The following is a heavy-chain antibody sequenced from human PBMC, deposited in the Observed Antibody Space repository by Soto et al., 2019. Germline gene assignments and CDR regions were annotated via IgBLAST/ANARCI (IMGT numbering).Heavy chain of an antibody. CDR3: APRMSLVGKTPGLPVYMDV. D-gene: IGHD4-17*01. CDR2: IYYSGST. CDR1: GGSISSYY. V-gene: IGHV4-59*01. J-gene: IGHJ6*03. Sequence: PSETLSLTCTVSGGSISSYYWSWIRQPPGKGLEWIGYIYYSGSTNYNPSLKSRVTISVDTSKNQFSLKLSSVTAADTAVYYCAPRMSLVGKTPGLPVYMDVWGKGTTVSVSS.